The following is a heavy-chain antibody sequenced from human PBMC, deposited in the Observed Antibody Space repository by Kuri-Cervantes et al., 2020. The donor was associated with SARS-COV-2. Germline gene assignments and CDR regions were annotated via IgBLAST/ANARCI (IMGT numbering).Heavy chain of an antibody. CDR1: DFTFNKAW. D-gene: IGHD1-26*01. J-gene: IGHJ4*02. Sequence: GESLKISCVGSDFTFNKAWLFWVRQAPGKGLQWVGLIRTKSEGETTDYAAPLQGRVTISRDDSKNTLYLQMNRLKIGDTAVYYCATSGPKYSGNYYGLNYWGQGALVTVSS. V-gene: IGHV3-15*07. CDR2: IRTKSEGETT. CDR3: ATSGPKYSGNYYGLNY.